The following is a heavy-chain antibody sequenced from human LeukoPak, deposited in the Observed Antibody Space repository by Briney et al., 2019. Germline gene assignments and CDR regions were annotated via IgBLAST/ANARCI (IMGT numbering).Heavy chain of an antibody. CDR1: GGSFSGYY. Sequence: PSETLSLTCGVYGGSFSGYYWSWIRQPPGKGLKWIGEINHSGSTNYNPSLKSRVTISVDTSKNQFSLKLSSVTAADTAVYYCARGPYDILTGPIGMDVWGKGTTVTVSS. CDR2: INHSGST. D-gene: IGHD3-9*01. CDR3: ARGPYDILTGPIGMDV. J-gene: IGHJ6*04. V-gene: IGHV4-34*01.